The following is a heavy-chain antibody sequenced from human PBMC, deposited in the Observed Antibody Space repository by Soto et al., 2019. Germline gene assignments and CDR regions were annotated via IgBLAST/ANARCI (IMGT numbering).Heavy chain of an antibody. Sequence: ASVKVSCKASGYTFTGYAMHWVRQAPGQRLEWMGWINAGNGNTKYSQKFQGRVTITRDTSASTAYMELSSLRSEDTAVYFCAADVGGYIYGLGKYWGQGTLVTVSS. CDR1: GYTFTGYA. CDR3: AADVGGYIYGLGKY. J-gene: IGHJ4*02. D-gene: IGHD5-18*01. V-gene: IGHV1-3*01. CDR2: INAGNGNT.